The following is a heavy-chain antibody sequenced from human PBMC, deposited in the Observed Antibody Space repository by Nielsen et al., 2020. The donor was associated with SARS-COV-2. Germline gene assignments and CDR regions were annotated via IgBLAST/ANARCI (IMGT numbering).Heavy chain of an antibody. CDR3: ARISQSTYYDILTGYYGAYYFDY. D-gene: IGHD3-9*01. CDR2: TYYSGNT. CDR1: GGSISSRSYY. V-gene: IGHV4-39*01. Sequence: SETLSLTCTVSGGSISSRSYYWGWIRQPPGKGLEWIGSTYYSGNTYYNSSLKSRVTISVDTSKNQFSLQLSSVTAADTAVYYCARISQSTYYDILTGYYGAYYFDYWGQGTLVTVSS. J-gene: IGHJ4*02.